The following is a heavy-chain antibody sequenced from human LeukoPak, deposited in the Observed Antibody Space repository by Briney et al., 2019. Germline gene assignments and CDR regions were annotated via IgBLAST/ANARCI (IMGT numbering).Heavy chain of an antibody. CDR3: AELGITMIGGV. CDR2: INWNGGST. V-gene: IGHV3-20*04. J-gene: IGHJ6*04. CDR1: GSTFDDYG. D-gene: IGHD3-10*02. Sequence: GGSLRLSCAASGSTFDDYGMSWVRQAPGKGLEWVSGINWNGGSTGYADSVKGRFTISRDNAKNSLYLQMNSLRAEDTAVYYCAELGITMIGGVWGKGTTVTISS.